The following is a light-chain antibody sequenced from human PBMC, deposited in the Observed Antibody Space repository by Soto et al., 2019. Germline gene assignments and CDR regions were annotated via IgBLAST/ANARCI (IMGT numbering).Light chain of an antibody. Sequence: EIVLTQSPATLSLSPGETATLSCRASQSVSTYLAWYQQRPGQAPRLLIYDASNRATGIPDRFSGSGSGTDFTLTISRLEPEDFGVYYCQQYGGSPFTFGPGTKVDIK. J-gene: IGKJ3*01. CDR2: DAS. CDR3: QQYGGSPFT. CDR1: QSVSTY. V-gene: IGKV3-20*01.